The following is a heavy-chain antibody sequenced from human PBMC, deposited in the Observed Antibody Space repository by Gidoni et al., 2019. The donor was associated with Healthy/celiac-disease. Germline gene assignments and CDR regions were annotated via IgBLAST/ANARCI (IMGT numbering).Heavy chain of an antibody. CDR2: ISGSGGST. V-gene: IGHV3-23*01. Sequence: VQLLASGGGLVQPWGSLRLFCVASGFTFSSYSMSWVRQAPGKGLEWVSAISGSGGSTYYADSVKGRFTISRDNSKNTLYLQMNSLRAEDTAVYYCAGQPTYYDFWSGYGGVDYWGQGTLVTVSS. CDR1: GFTFSSYS. CDR3: AGQPTYYDFWSGYGGVDY. D-gene: IGHD3-3*01. J-gene: IGHJ4*02.